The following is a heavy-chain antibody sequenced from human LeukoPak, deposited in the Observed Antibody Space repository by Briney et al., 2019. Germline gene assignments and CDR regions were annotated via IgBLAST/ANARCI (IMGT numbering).Heavy chain of an antibody. V-gene: IGHV4-30-4*08. Sequence: SETLSLTCTVSGGSISSSSYYWSWIRQPPGKGLEWIGYIYYSGSTNYNPSLKSRVTISVDTSKNQFSLKLTSVTAADTAVYYCARDISSLDAFDIWGQGTMVTVSS. CDR1: GGSISSSSYY. CDR2: IYYSGST. J-gene: IGHJ3*02. CDR3: ARDISSLDAFDI. D-gene: IGHD2-2*01.